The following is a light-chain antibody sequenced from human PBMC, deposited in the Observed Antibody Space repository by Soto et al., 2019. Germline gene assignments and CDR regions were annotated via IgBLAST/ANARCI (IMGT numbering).Light chain of an antibody. J-gene: IGKJ4*01. CDR3: QQLNSYPLT. CDR1: QGISSH. CDR2: AAS. V-gene: IGKV1-9*01. Sequence: DIQLTQSPSLLSASVGDRVTITCRASQGISSHLAWYQQKSGKAPKLLMYAASTLQSGVPSRFSGSGSGTEFPLTISSLQPEDFATYYCQQLNSYPLTFGGGTKVEIK.